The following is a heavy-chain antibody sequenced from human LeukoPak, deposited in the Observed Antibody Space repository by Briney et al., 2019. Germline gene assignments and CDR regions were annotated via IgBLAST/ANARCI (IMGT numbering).Heavy chain of an antibody. J-gene: IGHJ4*02. CDR2: IYHSGST. V-gene: IGHV4-38-2*01. Sequence: PSETLSLTCAVSDYSISSAYYWGWIRQPPGKGLEWIGSIYHSGSTYYSPSLKSRVTISVDTSKNQFSLKVTSVTAADTAVYYCAGNVDTAMVTFDSWGQGTLVTVSS. CDR1: DYSISSAYY. CDR3: AGNVDTAMVTFDS. D-gene: IGHD5-18*01.